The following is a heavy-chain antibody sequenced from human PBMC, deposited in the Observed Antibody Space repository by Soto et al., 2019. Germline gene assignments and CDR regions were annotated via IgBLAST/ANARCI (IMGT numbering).Heavy chain of an antibody. V-gene: IGHV1-18*01. CDR2: ISASNGKT. J-gene: IGHJ4*02. CDR3: ARVIMSFGVDSRGSYFDY. Sequence: QVQLVQSGGEVKKPGASVKVSCKASGYTFSNYGIGWVRQAPGQGPEWMGWISASNGKTIYARNLQDRVTMTTDSSTSTAYMEVRSLRSDDSAVYYCARVIMSFGVDSRGSYFDYWGQGTLVTVSS. CDR1: GYTFSNYG. D-gene: IGHD3-3*01.